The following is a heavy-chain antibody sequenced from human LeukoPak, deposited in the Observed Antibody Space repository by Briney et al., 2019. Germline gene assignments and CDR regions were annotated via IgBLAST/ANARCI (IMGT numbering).Heavy chain of an antibody. Sequence: GASVKVSCKASGYTFTGYYMHWVRQAPAQGLEWMGWINPNSGGTNYAQKFQGRVTMTRDTSISTAYMELSRLRSDDTAVYYCASTTVTTAGYYYYYMDVWGKGTTVTVSS. CDR3: ASTTVTTAGYYYYYMDV. V-gene: IGHV1-2*02. D-gene: IGHD4-17*01. J-gene: IGHJ6*03. CDR1: GYTFTGYY. CDR2: INPNSGGT.